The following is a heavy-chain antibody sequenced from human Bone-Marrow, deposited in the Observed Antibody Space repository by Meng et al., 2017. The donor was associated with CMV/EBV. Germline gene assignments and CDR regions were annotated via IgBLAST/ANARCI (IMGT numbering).Heavy chain of an antibody. V-gene: IGHV3-74*01. Sequence: FTFSSYWMHWVRQAPGKGLVWVSRINSDGSSTSYADSVKGRFTISRDNAKNTLYLQMNSLRAEDTAVYYCARDLCSSTSCYTIYFDYWGQGTLVTVSS. CDR1: FTFSSYW. CDR2: INSDGSST. D-gene: IGHD2-2*02. CDR3: ARDLCSSTSCYTIYFDY. J-gene: IGHJ4*02.